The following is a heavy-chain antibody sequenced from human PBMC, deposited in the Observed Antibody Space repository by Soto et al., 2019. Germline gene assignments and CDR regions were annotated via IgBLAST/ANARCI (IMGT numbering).Heavy chain of an antibody. Sequence: VGSLRLSCAASGFTFSSYAMHWVRQAPGKGLEYVSAISSNGGSTYYANSVKGRFTISRDNSKNTLYLQMGSLRAEDMAVYYCARQYGDYVGDAFDIWGQGTMVTVSS. CDR3: ARQYGDYVGDAFDI. CDR1: GFTFSSYA. J-gene: IGHJ3*02. D-gene: IGHD4-17*01. V-gene: IGHV3-64*01. CDR2: ISSNGGST.